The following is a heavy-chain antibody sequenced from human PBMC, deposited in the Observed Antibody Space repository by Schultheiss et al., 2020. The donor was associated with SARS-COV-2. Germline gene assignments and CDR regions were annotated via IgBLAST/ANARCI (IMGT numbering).Heavy chain of an antibody. CDR3: ARDLYSSSFYYMDV. CDR1: GGSISSYY. V-gene: IGHV4-59*06. Sequence: SETLSLTCTVSGGSISSYYWSWIRQPPGKGLEWIGYIYYSGSTYYNPSLKSRVTISVDTSKNQFSLKLSSVTAADTAVYYCARDLYSSSFYYMDVWGKGTTVTVSS. CDR2: IYYSGST. J-gene: IGHJ6*03. D-gene: IGHD6-13*01.